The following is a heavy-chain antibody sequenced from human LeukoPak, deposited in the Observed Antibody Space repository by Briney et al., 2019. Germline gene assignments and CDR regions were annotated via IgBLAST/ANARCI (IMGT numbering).Heavy chain of an antibody. V-gene: IGHV4-34*01. D-gene: IGHD3-10*01. CDR1: GGSFSGYY. Sequence: PSETLSLTCAVYGGSFSGYYWSWIRQPPGKGLGWIGEINHSGSANYNPSLKSRVTISVDTSKNQFSLKLSSVTAADTAVYYCARGPIVYYGSGSYFDYWGQGTLVTVSS. CDR3: ARGPIVYYGSGSYFDY. CDR2: INHSGSA. J-gene: IGHJ4*02.